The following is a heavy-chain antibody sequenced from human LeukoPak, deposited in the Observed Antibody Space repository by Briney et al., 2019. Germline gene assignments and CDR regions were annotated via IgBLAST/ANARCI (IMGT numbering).Heavy chain of an antibody. CDR1: GFTFRNYA. J-gene: IGHJ4*02. V-gene: IGHV3-23*01. Sequence: GGSLRLSCAASGFTFRNYAMSWVRQAPGRGLEWVSTISGNTVNTYFADSVKGRFTISRDTSKNTLYLQMNSLRAEDTAVYYCAKEGAMVRGVYWGQGTLVTVS. D-gene: IGHD3-10*01. CDR3: AKEGAMVRGVY. CDR2: ISGNTVNT.